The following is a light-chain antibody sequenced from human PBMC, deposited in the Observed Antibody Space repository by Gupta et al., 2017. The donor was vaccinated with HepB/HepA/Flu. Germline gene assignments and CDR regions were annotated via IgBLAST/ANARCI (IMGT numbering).Light chain of an antibody. CDR1: QSIRSNL. Sequence: EIVLTQSPGTRSLSPGERATLSCRASQSIRSNLLVRYQQKLGQAPRLLIYDASKRATGIPDRFSGSGSGTDFTLTISRLEPEDFAVYYCQQYAISPITFGQGTRLEIK. CDR2: DAS. J-gene: IGKJ5*01. V-gene: IGKV3-20*01. CDR3: QQYAISPIT.